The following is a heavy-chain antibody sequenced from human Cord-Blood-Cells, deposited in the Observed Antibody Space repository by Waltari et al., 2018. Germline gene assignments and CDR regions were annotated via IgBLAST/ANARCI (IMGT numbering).Heavy chain of an antibody. CDR3: ARGPLTVLNYYYGMDV. CDR2: IYSGGST. CDR1: GFTVSGNY. J-gene: IGHJ6*02. V-gene: IGHV3-53*01. Sequence: EVQLVESGGGLIQPGGSLRLSCAASGFTVSGNYMSWVRQAPGKGLEWVSVIYSGGSTYHADSVKGRFTISRDNSKNTLYLQMNSLRAEDTAVYYCARGPLTVLNYYYGMDVWGQGTTVTVSS. D-gene: IGHD3-16*01.